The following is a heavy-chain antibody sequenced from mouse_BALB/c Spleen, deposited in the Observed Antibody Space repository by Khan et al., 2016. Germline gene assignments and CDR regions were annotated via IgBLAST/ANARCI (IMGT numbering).Heavy chain of an antibody. V-gene: IGHV9-2-1*01. D-gene: IGHD3-1*01. J-gene: IGHJ3*01. Sequence: QIQLVQSGPELKKPGETVKISCKASGYTFTDYSMHWVKQAPGKGLKWMGWINTETGEPTYADDFKGRFAFSLETSASTAYLQINNLKNEDTATYFCATAARATALAYWGQGTLVTVSA. CDR1: GYTFTDYS. CDR3: ATAARATALAY. CDR2: INTETGEP.